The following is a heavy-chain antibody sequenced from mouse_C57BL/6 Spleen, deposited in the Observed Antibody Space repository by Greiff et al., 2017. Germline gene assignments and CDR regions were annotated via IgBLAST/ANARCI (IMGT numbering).Heavy chain of an antibody. CDR2: IYPGDGDT. CDR1: GYAFSSSW. D-gene: IGHD3-2*02. J-gene: IGHJ2*01. Sequence: QVQLQQSGPELVKPGASVKISCKASGYAFSSSWMNWVKQRPGKGLEWIGRIYPGDGDTNYNGKFKGKATLTADKSSSTAYMQLSSLTSEDSAVYFCAREGVGSGSFFDYWGQGTTLTVSS. CDR3: AREGVGSGSFFDY. V-gene: IGHV1-82*01.